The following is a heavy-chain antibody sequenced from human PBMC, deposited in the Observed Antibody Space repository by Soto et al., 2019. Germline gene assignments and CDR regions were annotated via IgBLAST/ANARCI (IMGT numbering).Heavy chain of an antibody. D-gene: IGHD3-9*01. V-gene: IGHV1-18*01. J-gene: IGHJ5*01. CDR1: GYTFTHYG. Sequence: QVQLLQSGAEVKKPGASVKVSCKASGYTFTHYGITWLRQAPGQGPEWMGWISAYNGNRDYAQNLQDRVTMTTDTSTSTAYMELRSLRSDHTAVYYCARPQNDILTDSYTNFVDSWGQGTLVTVSS. CDR3: ARPQNDILTDSYTNFVDS. CDR2: ISAYNGNR.